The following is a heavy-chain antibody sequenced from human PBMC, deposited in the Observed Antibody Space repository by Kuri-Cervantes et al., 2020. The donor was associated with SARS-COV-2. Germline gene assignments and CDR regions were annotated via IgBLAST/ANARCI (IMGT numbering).Heavy chain of an antibody. J-gene: IGHJ4*02. D-gene: IGHD3-10*01. CDR2: ISSSSSYI. CDR1: GFTFSSYS. V-gene: IGHV3-21*01. CDR3: ARVRGVGY. Sequence: ETLSLTCAASGFTFSSYSRNWVRQAPGKGLEWVSSISSSSSYIYYADSVKGRFTISRDNAKNSLYLQMNSLRAEDTAVYYCARVRGVGYWGQGTLVTVSS.